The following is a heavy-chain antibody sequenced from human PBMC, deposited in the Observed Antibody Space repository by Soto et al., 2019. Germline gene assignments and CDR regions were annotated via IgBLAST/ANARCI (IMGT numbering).Heavy chain of an antibody. CDR3: ARGGAPNWFGP. Sequence: PSETLSLTCAVYGGSLTGYYWNWIRQLPGKGLEWIGEINHSGSTNYIPSLKSRVTISVDTSKNQFSLKLSSVTAADTAVYYCARGGAPNWFGPWGQGTLVTVSS. V-gene: IGHV4-34*01. CDR2: INHSGST. D-gene: IGHD1-26*01. J-gene: IGHJ5*02. CDR1: GGSLTGYY.